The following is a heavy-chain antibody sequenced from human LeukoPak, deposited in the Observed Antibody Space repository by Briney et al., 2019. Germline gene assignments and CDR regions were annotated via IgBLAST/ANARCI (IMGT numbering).Heavy chain of an antibody. CDR3: ARGYSYGAD. CDR2: IKQDGSEK. V-gene: IGHV3-7*01. CDR1: GFTFSLYG. J-gene: IGHJ4*02. D-gene: IGHD5-18*01. Sequence: GGTLGLSCAASGFTFSLYGMSWVRQAPGKGLEWVANIKQDGSEKYYVDSVKGRFTISRDNAKNSLYLQMNSLRAEDTAVYYCARGYSYGADWGQGTLVTVSS.